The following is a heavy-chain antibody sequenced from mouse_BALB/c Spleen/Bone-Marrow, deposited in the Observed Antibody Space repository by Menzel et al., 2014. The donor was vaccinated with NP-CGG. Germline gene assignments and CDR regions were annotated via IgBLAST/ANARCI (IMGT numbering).Heavy chain of an antibody. CDR1: GFSLTSYG. CDR2: IWAGGST. J-gene: IGHJ2*01. Sequence: VQLQQSGPGLVSPSQSLSITCTVSGFSLTSYGVHWVRQPPGKGPEWLGVIWAGGSTNYNSDLMSRLSISKDNSKSQVFLKMNSLQTNDTAMYYCARDRTGSGFDYWGQGTTLTVSS. CDR3: ARDRTGSGFDY. V-gene: IGHV2-9*02. D-gene: IGHD4-1*01.